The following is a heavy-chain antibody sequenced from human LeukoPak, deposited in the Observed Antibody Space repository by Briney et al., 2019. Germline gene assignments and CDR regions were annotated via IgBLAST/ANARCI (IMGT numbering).Heavy chain of an antibody. CDR3: AGGRVVPAADQRSQRLITGTTIDY. CDR2: IYYSVST. J-gene: IGHJ4*02. Sequence: SETLSLTCTVSGGSISSSSYYWGWLRQPPGKGLEWFGSIYYSVSTYSNPSLKSRVTISVDTSKNQFSLKLSSVTAADTAVYYCAGGRVVPAADQRSQRLITGTTIDYWGQGTLVTVSS. V-gene: IGHV4-39*07. D-gene: IGHD1-7*01. CDR1: GGSISSSSYY.